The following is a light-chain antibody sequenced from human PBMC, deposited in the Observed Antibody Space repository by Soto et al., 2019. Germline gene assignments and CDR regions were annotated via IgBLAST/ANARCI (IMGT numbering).Light chain of an antibody. CDR1: EDSGNY. V-gene: IGKV1-27*01. CDR3: QKYNSGPKT. J-gene: IGKJ2*01. Sequence: DIQMTQSPSSLSASVGDRVTITCRASEDSGNYLAWYRQRPGEVPKLLIYGASTLQKGVQSRFSGSGSGTLFTLTINNLQPDDVGTYYCQKYNSGPKTFGRGTRLEIK. CDR2: GAS.